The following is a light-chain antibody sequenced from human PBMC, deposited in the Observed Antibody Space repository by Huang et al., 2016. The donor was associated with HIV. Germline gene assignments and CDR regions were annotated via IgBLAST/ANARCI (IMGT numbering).Light chain of an antibody. Sequence: EIVLTQSPGTLSLSPGERATLSCRASQSIGSSYLAWYQQKPGQAPRLLIYGASSRAADIPDRFSGSGSGTDFTLTISRLEPADFAVYYCQQYGRSPPYTFGRGTKLEI. J-gene: IGKJ2*01. CDR3: QQYGRSPPYT. CDR2: GAS. V-gene: IGKV3-20*01. CDR1: QSIGSSY.